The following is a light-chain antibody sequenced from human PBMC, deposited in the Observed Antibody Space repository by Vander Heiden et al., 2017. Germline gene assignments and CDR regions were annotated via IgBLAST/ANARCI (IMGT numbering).Light chain of an antibody. J-gene: IGLJ3*02. Sequence: QSALTQPASVSGSPGPSITISCTGTSSDVGGYNLVSWYQQYSGKAPKLMIYEVSKRPSGVSNRFSGSKSGSTASLTISGLQAEDEADYYCCSYAGSSTLEVFGGGTKLTVL. CDR3: CSYAGSSTLEV. CDR2: EVS. V-gene: IGLV2-23*02. CDR1: SSDVGGYNL.